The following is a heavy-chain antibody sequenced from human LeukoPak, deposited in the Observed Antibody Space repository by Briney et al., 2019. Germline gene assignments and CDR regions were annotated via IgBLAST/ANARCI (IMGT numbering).Heavy chain of an antibody. D-gene: IGHD1-26*01. CDR3: ARETLSGARFDP. J-gene: IGHJ5*02. Sequence: ASVKVSCKASGYTFTGYYMHWVRQAPGQGLEWMGRINPNSGGTTYAQKFQGRVTMTRDTSISTAYMELSRLRSDDTAVYYCARETLSGARFDPWGQGTLVTVSS. V-gene: IGHV1-2*06. CDR1: GYTFTGYY. CDR2: INPNSGGT.